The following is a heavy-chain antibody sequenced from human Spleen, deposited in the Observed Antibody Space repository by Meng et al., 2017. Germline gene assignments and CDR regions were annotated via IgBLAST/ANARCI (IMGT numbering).Heavy chain of an antibody. Sequence: SCAASGFTFSSYEMNWVRQAPGKGLEWVSYISSSGSTIYYADSVKGRFTISRDNSKNTLYLQMNSLRAEDTAVYYCARKMRGIAVAGAGTADYFDYWGQGTLVIVSS. CDR2: ISSSGSTI. D-gene: IGHD6-13*01. J-gene: IGHJ4*02. V-gene: IGHV3-48*03. CDR3: ARKMRGIAVAGAGTADYFDY. CDR1: GFTFSSYE.